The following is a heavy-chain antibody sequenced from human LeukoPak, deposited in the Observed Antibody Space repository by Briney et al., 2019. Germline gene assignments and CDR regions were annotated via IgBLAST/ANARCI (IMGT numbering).Heavy chain of an antibody. V-gene: IGHV1-2*02. CDR1: GYTLTELS. CDR2: INPKTGET. Sequence: ASVKVSCKVSGYTLTELSIHWVRQVPGQGLEWMGWINPKTGETKYAQNFQGRVTMTRDTSISTAYIELSGLRFDDTAVYYCARDWELRWSQGAFDYWGQGTLLTVSS. D-gene: IGHD3-16*01. J-gene: IGHJ4*02. CDR3: ARDWELRWSQGAFDY.